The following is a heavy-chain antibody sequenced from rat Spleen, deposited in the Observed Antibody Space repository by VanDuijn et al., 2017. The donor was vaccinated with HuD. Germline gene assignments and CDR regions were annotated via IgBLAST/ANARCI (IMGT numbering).Heavy chain of an antibody. V-gene: IGHV2S12*01. Sequence: QVQLKESGPGLVQPSQTLSLTCTVSGFSLTNNGVSWVRQPPGKDLEWIAAISSGGSTYYNSVFKSRLSISRDTSKNQVFLKMNSLQTEDTATYYCARADIAAISTGGIWGQGVMVTVSS. CDR3: ARADIAAISTGGI. J-gene: IGHJ2*01. CDR1: GFSLTNNG. D-gene: IGHD1-2*01. CDR2: ISSGGST.